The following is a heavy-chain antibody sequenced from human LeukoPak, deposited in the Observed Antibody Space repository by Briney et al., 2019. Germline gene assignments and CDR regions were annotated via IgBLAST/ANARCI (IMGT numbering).Heavy chain of an antibody. CDR3: ARDPGYSYAMDS. CDR2: ISHGSIRI. D-gene: IGHD5-18*01. J-gene: IGHJ4*02. Sequence: GGSLRLSCAASGFTFSSYSMNWVRQAPGKGLEWISYISHGSIRIFYADFVEGRFTVSRDDAKNALYLQMNSLRVDDTAVYYCARDPGYSYAMDSWGQGTLVIVSS. CDR1: GFTFSSYS. V-gene: IGHV3-48*01.